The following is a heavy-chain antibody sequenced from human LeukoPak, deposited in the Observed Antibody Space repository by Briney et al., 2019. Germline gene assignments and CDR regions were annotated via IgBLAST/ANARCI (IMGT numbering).Heavy chain of an antibody. CDR2: INSDGSST. J-gene: IGHJ4*02. Sequence: GGSLRLSCAASGFTFSSYWMHWARQAPGKGLVWVSRINSDGSSTNYADSVKGRFTISRDNAKNSLYLQMNSLRADDTAVYYCARGDIWFGESTYWGQGTLVTVSS. V-gene: IGHV3-74*01. D-gene: IGHD3-10*01. CDR3: ARGDIWFGESTY. CDR1: GFTFSSYW.